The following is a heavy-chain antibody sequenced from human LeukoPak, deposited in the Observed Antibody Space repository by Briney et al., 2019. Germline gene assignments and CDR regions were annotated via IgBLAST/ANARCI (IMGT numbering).Heavy chain of an antibody. Sequence: SQTLSLTCAISGDSVSSNSAAWNWFRQSPSRGLEWLGRTYYRSKWYNDYAVSVTSRITINPDTSKNQFSLQLNSVTPEDTAVYYCAGGNYYFDYWGQGTLVTVSS. D-gene: IGHD3-16*01. V-gene: IGHV6-1*01. CDR2: TYYRSKWYN. J-gene: IGHJ4*02. CDR3: AGGNYYFDY. CDR1: GDSVSSNSAA.